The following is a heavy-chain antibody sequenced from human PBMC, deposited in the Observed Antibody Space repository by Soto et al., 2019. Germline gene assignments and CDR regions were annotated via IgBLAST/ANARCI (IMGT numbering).Heavy chain of an antibody. CDR1: GGSISRGDYY. CDR3: AVTIFGVVMDYYGMDV. CDR2: IYYSGST. J-gene: IGHJ6*02. Sequence: SETLSLTCTVSGGSISRGDYYWSWIRQPPGKGLEWIGYIYYSGSTYYNPSLKSRVTISVDTSKNQFSLKLSSVTAADTTVYYCAVTIFGVVMDYYGMDVWGQGTTVTVSS. V-gene: IGHV4-30-4*01. D-gene: IGHD3-3*01.